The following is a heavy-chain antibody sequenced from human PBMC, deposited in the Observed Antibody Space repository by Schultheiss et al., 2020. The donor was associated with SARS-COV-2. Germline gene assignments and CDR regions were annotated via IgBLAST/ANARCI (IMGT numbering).Heavy chain of an antibody. CDR1: GGSISSSNW. D-gene: IGHD4/OR15-4a*01. Sequence: SETLSLTCAVSGGSISSSNWWSWVRQPPGKGLEWIGEVHHSGSTYYNPSLKSLVTISVDTSKNQFSLKLSSVTAADTAVYYCARGGLWWLTANWYFDLWGRGTLVTVSS. CDR3: ARGGLWWLTANWYFDL. J-gene: IGHJ2*01. V-gene: IGHV4-4*02. CDR2: VHHSGST.